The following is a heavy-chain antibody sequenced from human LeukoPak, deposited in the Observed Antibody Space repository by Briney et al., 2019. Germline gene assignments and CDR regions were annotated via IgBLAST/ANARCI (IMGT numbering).Heavy chain of an antibody. CDR2: IYYSEST. CDR3: AGTAEEDDYSNYVGINWFDP. D-gene: IGHD4-4*01. CDR1: GRPINSYY. V-gene: IGHV4-59*07. Sequence: SSDTLSLTCTVSGRPINSYYWSWPPPPPGKGREWIGYIYYSESTNYHPPLESRVTISVNASKTQFSVTQSSVTAAHTGLYRCAGTAEEDDYSNYVGINWFDPGGQGTGLPVS. J-gene: IGHJ5*02.